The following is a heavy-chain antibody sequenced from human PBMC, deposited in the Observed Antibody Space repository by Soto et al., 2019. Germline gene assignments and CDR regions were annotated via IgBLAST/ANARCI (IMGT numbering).Heavy chain of an antibody. CDR1: GGSSSRYY. Sequence: SMTLCLTCSVAGGSSSRYYWSWIRQPPGKGLEWIGYIYYSGSTNYNPSLKSRVTISVDTSKNQFSLKLSSVTGADTAVYYCARSYYDVWSGLTSLNWFDPWGQGTLVTVSS. D-gene: IGHD3-3*01. CDR2: IYYSGST. V-gene: IGHV4-59*01. CDR3: ARSYYDVWSGLTSLNWFDP. J-gene: IGHJ5*02.